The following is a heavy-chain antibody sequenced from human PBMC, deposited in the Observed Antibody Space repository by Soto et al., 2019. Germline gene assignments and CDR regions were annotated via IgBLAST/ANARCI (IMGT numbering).Heavy chain of an antibody. CDR3: VRGVGATISSIDY. CDR1: GFTFSRHG. D-gene: IGHD1-26*01. J-gene: IGHJ4*02. Sequence: GGSLRLSCAASGFTFSRHGMHWVRQAPGKGLEWVAVIWYDGSNKYYVESVKGRFTISRDNPKNTLNLKMDSLRAEDTAMYYCVRGVGATISSIDYWGQGTLVTVSS. CDR2: IWYDGSNK. V-gene: IGHV3-33*01.